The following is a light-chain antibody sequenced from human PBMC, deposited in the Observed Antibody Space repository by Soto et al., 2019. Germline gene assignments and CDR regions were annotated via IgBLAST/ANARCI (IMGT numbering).Light chain of an antibody. CDR1: QRVTSTVTTTY. J-gene: IGKJ5*01. Sequence: DIVLTQSPGTLSLSPGETATLSCRANQRVTSTVTTTYLAWYQHKPGQAPRLLIYGASNRATGIPARFSGSGSGTDFTLTISSLEPEDFAVYYCQQRSNWPPPIPFGQGTRLEIK. V-gene: IGKV3-11*01. CDR2: GAS. CDR3: QQRSNWPPPIP.